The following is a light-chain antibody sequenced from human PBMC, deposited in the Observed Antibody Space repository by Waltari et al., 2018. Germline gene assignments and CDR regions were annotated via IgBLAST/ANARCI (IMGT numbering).Light chain of an antibody. V-gene: IGKV3-11*01. CDR3: HQRSNWPIT. CDR1: QSVSRY. J-gene: IGKJ5*01. CDR2: GAS. Sequence: EIVLTQSPATLSLSTGERATLSCRASQSVSRYLVWYQQKPGQTPRLLIYGASNRATGIPARFSGSGSGTDFTLTISSLESEDFAVYYCHQRSNWPITFGQGTRLEIK.